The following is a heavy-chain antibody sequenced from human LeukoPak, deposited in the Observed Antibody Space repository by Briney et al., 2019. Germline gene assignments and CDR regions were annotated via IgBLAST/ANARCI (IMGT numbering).Heavy chain of an antibody. J-gene: IGHJ3*02. D-gene: IGHD3-3*01. CDR2: INSDGSST. CDR1: GFTFDDYG. CDR3: ARGRVLRFLEWLSGGGAFDI. V-gene: IGHV3-74*01. Sequence: PGGSLRLSCAASGFTFDDYGMSWVRQAPGKGLVWVSRINSDGSSTSYADSVKGRFTISRDNAKNTLYLQMNSLRAEDTAVYYCARGRVLRFLEWLSGGGAFDIWGQGTMVTVSS.